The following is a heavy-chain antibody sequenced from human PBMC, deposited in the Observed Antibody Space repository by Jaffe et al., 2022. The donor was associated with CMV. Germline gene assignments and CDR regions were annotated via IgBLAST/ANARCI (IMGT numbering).Heavy chain of an antibody. CDR2: MNPNSGNT. V-gene: IGHV1-8*01. CDR1: GYTFTSYD. CDR3: AVRYFDWLTREYYYYYYGMDV. D-gene: IGHD3-9*01. Sequence: QVQLVQSGAEVKKPGASVKVSCKASGYTFTSYDINWVRQATGQGLEWMGWMNPNSGNTGYAQKFQGRVTMTRNTSISTAYMELSSLRSEDTAVYYCAVRYFDWLTREYYYYYYGMDVWGQGTTVTVSS. J-gene: IGHJ6*02.